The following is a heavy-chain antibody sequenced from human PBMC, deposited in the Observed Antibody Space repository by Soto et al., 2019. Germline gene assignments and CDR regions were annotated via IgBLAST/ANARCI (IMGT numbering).Heavy chain of an antibody. CDR3: ARLSGAIVVVPAATHYYYYGMDV. J-gene: IGHJ6*02. CDR1: GYSFTSYW. CDR2: TYPGDSDT. Sequence: GESLKISCKGSGYSFTSYWIGWVRQMPGKGLEWMGITYPGDSDTRYSPSFQGQVTISADKSISTAYLQWSSLKASDTAMYYCARLSGAIVVVPAATHYYYYGMDVWGQGTTVTVS. D-gene: IGHD2-2*01. V-gene: IGHV5-51*01.